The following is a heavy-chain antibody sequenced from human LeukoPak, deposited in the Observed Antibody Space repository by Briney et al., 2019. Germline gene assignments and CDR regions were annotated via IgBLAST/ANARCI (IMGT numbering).Heavy chain of an antibody. CDR1: GFTFSRDW. J-gene: IGHJ4*02. V-gene: IGHV3-74*03. Sequence: GGSLRLSCAASGFTFSRDWMHWVRQAPGKGLVWVSRISDDRSITTYADSVQGRFTISRDNAKSTVFLQMSRVRVEDTAVYFCVRRYYEDSVYVRHFDFWGQGILVTVSS. D-gene: IGHD5/OR15-5a*01. CDR2: ISDDRSIT. CDR3: VRRYYEDSVYVRHFDF.